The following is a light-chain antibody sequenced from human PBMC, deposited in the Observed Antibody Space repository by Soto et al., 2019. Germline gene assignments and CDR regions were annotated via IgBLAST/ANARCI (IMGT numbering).Light chain of an antibody. CDR1: QSVSTY. Sequence: EVVLTQSPATMSLYPGEGAAPFCRASQSVSTYFAWYQQKPGPAPRILIFEASKRATGIPDRISGSGCGTAFSLTISRVEPEDFEVYFCQQFGSAFITFGQGTRLEI. CDR3: QQFGSAFIT. CDR2: EAS. V-gene: IGKV3D-20*01. J-gene: IGKJ5*01.